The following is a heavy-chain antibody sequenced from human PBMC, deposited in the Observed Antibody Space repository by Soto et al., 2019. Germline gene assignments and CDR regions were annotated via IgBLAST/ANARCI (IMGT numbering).Heavy chain of an antibody. Sequence: PSETLSLTCIVSDESISSSSYYRGWIRQPPGKGLEWIGSIYYSGRNYCNPSVKRRVTISIATSKNQFSLKLSSVTATDTAVYYCARQRATVVPQAYFDHWGQGALVTVS. CDR2: IYYSGRN. CDR1: DESISSSSYY. D-gene: IGHD2-21*01. V-gene: IGHV4-39*01. CDR3: ARQRATVVPQAYFDH. J-gene: IGHJ4*02.